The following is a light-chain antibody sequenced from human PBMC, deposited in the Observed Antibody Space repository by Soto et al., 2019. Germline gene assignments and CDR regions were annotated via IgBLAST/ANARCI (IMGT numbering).Light chain of an antibody. CDR2: DVN. V-gene: IGLV2-14*03. J-gene: IGLJ2*01. Sequence: QSVLTQPASVSGPPGQSITISCTGTSSDIGAYNFVSWYQQHPGKAPKLMLYDVNIRPSGVSNRFSGSKSGNTASLTISGPQAEDEADYYCTSWTTSTTMIFGGGTKVTVL. CDR3: TSWTTSTTMI. CDR1: SSDIGAYNF.